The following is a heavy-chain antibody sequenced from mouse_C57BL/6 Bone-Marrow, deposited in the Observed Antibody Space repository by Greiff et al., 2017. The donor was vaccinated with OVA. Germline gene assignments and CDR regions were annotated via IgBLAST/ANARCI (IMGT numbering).Heavy chain of an antibody. CDR1: GYTFTSYW. CDR2: IDPSDSYT. D-gene: IGHD1-1*02. V-gene: IGHV1-50*01. Sequence: QVQLKQPGAELVKPGASVKLSCKASGYTFTSYWMQWVKQRPGQGLEWIGEIDPSDSYTNYNQKFKGKATLTVDTSSSTAYMQLSSLTSEDSAVYYCARSLYYDAMDYWGQGTSVTVSS. J-gene: IGHJ4*01. CDR3: ARSLYYDAMDY.